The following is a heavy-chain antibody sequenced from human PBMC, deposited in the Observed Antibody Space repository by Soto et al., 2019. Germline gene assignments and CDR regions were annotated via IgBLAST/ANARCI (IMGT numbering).Heavy chain of an antibody. V-gene: IGHV3-9*01. CDR3: AKVWSSGYPPEYYFDY. D-gene: IGHD5-12*01. J-gene: IGHJ4*02. CDR1: GFTFDDYA. CDR2: ISWNSGSI. Sequence: EVQLVESGGGLVQPGRSLRLSCAASGFTFDDYAMHWVRQAPGKGLEWVSGISWNSGSIGYADSVKGRFTISRDNAKNALYLQMNSLRAEDTALYYCAKVWSSGYPPEYYFDYWGQGTLVTVSS.